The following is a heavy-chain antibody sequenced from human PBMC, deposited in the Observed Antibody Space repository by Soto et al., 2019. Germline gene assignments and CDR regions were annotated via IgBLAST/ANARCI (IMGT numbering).Heavy chain of an antibody. CDR1: GGTFSSYA. V-gene: IGHV1-69*13. CDR2: IIPIFGTA. CDR3: ARAQRGSGSYYFYYYSGMDV. D-gene: IGHD3-10*01. Sequence: APVKVSCKASGGTFSSYAISWVRQAPGQGLEWVGGIIPIFGTANYAQKFQGRVTITADESTSTAYMELSSLRSEDTAVYYCARAQRGSGSYYFYYYSGMDVWGQGTTVTVSS. J-gene: IGHJ6*02.